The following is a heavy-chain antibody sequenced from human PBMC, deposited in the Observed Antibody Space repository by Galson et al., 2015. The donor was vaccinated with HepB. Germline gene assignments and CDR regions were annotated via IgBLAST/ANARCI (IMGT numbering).Heavy chain of an antibody. CDR3: ARGGYTSGLDY. D-gene: IGHD6-19*01. V-gene: IGHV3-74*01. CDR1: GFTFSSYW. CDR2: INRDGRTT. Sequence: SLRLSCAVSGFTFSSYWMYWVRQAPGKGLVWVSLINRDGRTTSYADSVQGRFTISRDNAKNTLYLQMNSPRAEGTAIYYCARGGYTSGLDYWGQGTLVTVSS. J-gene: IGHJ4*02.